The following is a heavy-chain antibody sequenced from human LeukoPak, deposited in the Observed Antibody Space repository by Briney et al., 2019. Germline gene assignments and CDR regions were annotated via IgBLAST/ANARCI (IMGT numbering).Heavy chain of an antibody. Sequence: SETLSLTCTVSGGSITNYYWSWIRQPPGKGLEWIGYIHYSGSTKYKSSLKSRVTISVDTSKNQFSLKLSSVTAADTAVYYCARRRSLRYYFDYWGQGTLVTVSS. D-gene: IGHD3-10*01. CDR1: GGSITNYY. CDR3: ARRRSLRYYFDY. V-gene: IGHV4-59*12. J-gene: IGHJ4*02. CDR2: IHYSGST.